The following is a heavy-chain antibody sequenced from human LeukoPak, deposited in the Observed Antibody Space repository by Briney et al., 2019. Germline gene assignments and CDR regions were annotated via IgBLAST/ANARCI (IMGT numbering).Heavy chain of an antibody. Sequence: PSETLSLTCTVSGGSISNGSYYWSWIRQPAGKGLEWIGWIYTSGSTNYNPSLKSRVTISIDTSKNQFSLKLSSVTAADTAVYYCARDRAGDYGDYAYYYYMDVWGKGTTVTVSS. V-gene: IGHV4-61*10. CDR2: IYTSGST. CDR1: GGSISNGSYY. CDR3: ARDRAGDYGDYAYYYYMDV. J-gene: IGHJ6*03. D-gene: IGHD4-17*01.